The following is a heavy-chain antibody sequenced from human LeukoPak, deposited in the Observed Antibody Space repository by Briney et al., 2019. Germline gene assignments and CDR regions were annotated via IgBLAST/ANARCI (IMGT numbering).Heavy chain of an antibody. J-gene: IGHJ4*02. CDR3: ARGRTFWTLGY. Sequence: GGSLRLSCAASGFTFSSYSMNWVRQAPGKGLEWISYISSSSRTIYYADSVKGRFTISRDNSKNTLYLQMNSLRAEDTAVYYCARGRTFWTLGYWGQGTLVTVSS. V-gene: IGHV3-48*01. CDR1: GFTFSSYS. CDR2: ISSSSRTI. D-gene: IGHD3/OR15-3a*01.